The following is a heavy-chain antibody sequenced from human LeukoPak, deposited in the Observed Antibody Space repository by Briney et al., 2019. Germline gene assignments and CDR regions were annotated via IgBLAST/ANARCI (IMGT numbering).Heavy chain of an antibody. Sequence: GGSLRLSCAASGFTFSSYWMSWVRQAPGKGLEWVANIKQDGSEKYYVDSVKGRFTISRDNAKNSLYLQMNSLRAEDTAVYYCARDVPGYSSSWHPGFDYWGQGTLVTVSS. D-gene: IGHD6-13*01. CDR3: ARDVPGYSSSWHPGFDY. CDR1: GFTFSSYW. V-gene: IGHV3-7*01. CDR2: IKQDGSEK. J-gene: IGHJ4*02.